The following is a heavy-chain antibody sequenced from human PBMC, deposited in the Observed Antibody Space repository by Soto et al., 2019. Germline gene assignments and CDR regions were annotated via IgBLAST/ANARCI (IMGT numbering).Heavy chain of an antibody. V-gene: IGHV3-64D*06. CDR1: GFTFSSYA. J-gene: IGHJ6*02. CDR3: VKAPPYYDILTGYPRLYYGMDV. D-gene: IGHD3-9*01. CDR2: ISINGGST. Sequence: GGSLRLSCSASGFTFSSYAMHWVRQAPGKGLEYVSAISINGGSTYYADSVKGRFTISRDNSKNTLYLQMSSLRAEDTAVYYCVKAPPYYDILTGYPRLYYGMDVWGQGTTVTVSS.